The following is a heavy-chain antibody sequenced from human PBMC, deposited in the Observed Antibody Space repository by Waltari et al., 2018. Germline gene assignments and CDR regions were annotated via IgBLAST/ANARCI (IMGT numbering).Heavy chain of an antibody. J-gene: IGHJ2*01. CDR1: GGTFSSYA. V-gene: IGHV1-69*08. CDR3: ARAGTSYDPLRPRYWYFDL. CDR2: IIAIFGTA. D-gene: IGHD5-12*01. Sequence: QVQLVQSGAEVKKPGSSVKVSCKASGGTFSSYAISWVRQAPGQGLEWMGRIIAIFGTANYAQKFQGRVTITADKSTSTAYMELSSLRSEDTAVYYCARAGTSYDPLRPRYWYFDLWGRGTLVTVSS.